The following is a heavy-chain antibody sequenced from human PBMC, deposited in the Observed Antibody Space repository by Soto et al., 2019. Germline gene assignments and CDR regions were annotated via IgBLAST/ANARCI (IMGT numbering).Heavy chain of an antibody. CDR1: VGSISIYY. V-gene: IGHV4-4*07. CDR2: IYTSGST. D-gene: IGHD2-2*01. Sequence: SETLCVTCAVSVGSISIYYWSWIRQPPGKGLEWIGRIYTSGSTNYNPSLKRRVTMSVDTSKNQFSLKLSSVTAADTAVYYSARARPQPGHFDYWAQGTLVTVSS. J-gene: IGHJ4*02. CDR3: ARARPQPGHFDY.